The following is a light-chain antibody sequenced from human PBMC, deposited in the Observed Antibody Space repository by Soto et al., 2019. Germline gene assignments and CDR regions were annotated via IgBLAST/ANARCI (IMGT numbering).Light chain of an antibody. V-gene: IGLV1-44*01. CDR3: QAYDYSLTAFV. J-gene: IGLJ3*02. CDR1: NSNIGSNT. Sequence: QSVLTQPASASGTPGQRVTITCSGSNSNIGSNTVNWYQQLPGAAPKLVVFGNRNRPSGVPERFSGSKSGTSASLAITGLQAEDEADYYCQAYDYSLTAFVFGGGTQLTVL. CDR2: GNR.